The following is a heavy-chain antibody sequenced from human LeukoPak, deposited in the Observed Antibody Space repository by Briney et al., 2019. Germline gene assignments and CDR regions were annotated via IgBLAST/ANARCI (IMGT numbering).Heavy chain of an antibody. CDR1: GGSFSGYY. Sequence: SSETLSLTCAVYGGSFSGYYWSWIRQPPGRGLEWIGEINHTGSSNYNPSLKSRFTISVDTSKNQFSLRMKSVTAADTAMYFCARAREIEGIDYWSQGTLVTVSS. J-gene: IGHJ4*02. CDR2: INHTGSS. D-gene: IGHD2/OR15-2a*01. V-gene: IGHV4-34*01. CDR3: ARAREIEGIDY.